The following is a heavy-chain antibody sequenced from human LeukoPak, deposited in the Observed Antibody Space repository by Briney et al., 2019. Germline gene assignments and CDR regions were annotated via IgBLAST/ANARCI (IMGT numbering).Heavy chain of an antibody. CDR3: ARAWSRNPSVTTTGVYFDY. CDR1: GYTFSSFA. J-gene: IGHJ4*02. Sequence: ASVKVSCKASGYTFSSFAIHWVRQAPGQRLEWMGWINTGNGNTRYSQKFQGRFTITRDTSASTAYMELSSLRSEDTAVYYSARAWSRNPSVTTTGVYFDYWGQGTLVTVSS. CDR2: INTGNGNT. D-gene: IGHD3-3*01. V-gene: IGHV1-3*04.